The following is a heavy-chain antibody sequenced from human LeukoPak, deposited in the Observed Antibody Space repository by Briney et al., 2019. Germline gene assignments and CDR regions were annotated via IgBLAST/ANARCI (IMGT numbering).Heavy chain of an antibody. D-gene: IGHD2-15*01. Sequence: GRSLRLSCAASGFTFSSYAMSWVRQAPGKRLEWVSTISGSSGTTYYADFVKGRFTISRDKSKNTLYLQMNSLRAEDTAVYYCAKAPVTTCSGAYCYPFDYWGQGTLVTVSS. CDR1: GFTFSSYA. CDR2: ISGSSGTT. CDR3: AKAPVTTCSGAYCYPFDY. J-gene: IGHJ4*02. V-gene: IGHV3-23*01.